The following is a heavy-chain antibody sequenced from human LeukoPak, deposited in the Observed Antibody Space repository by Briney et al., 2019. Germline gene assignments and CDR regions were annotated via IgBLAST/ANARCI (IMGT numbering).Heavy chain of an antibody. J-gene: IGHJ4*02. CDR2: IKENGNEK. CDR3: ARASPPMQLWAFDY. Sequence: GGSLRLSCVASGFTFSTYWMSWVRQAPGKGLEWVANIKENGNEKYYVDSVKGRFTISRDNAKNSLYLQMNSLRAEDTAVYYCARASPPMQLWAFDYWGQGTLVTVSS. V-gene: IGHV3-7*03. CDR1: GFTFSTYW. D-gene: IGHD5-18*01.